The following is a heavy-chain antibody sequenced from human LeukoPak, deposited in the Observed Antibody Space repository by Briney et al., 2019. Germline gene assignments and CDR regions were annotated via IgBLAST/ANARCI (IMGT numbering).Heavy chain of an antibody. J-gene: IGHJ4*02. CDR2: IYYSGST. CDR1: GGSISSSSYY. Sequence: SETLSLTCTVSGGSISSSSYYWGWIRQPPGKGLEWIGSIYYSGSTYYNPSLKSRVTISVDTSKNQFSLKLSSVTAADTAVYYCVRQILTDYYRFDYWGQGTLVTVSS. V-gene: IGHV4-39*01. CDR3: VRQILTDYYRFDY. D-gene: IGHD3-9*01.